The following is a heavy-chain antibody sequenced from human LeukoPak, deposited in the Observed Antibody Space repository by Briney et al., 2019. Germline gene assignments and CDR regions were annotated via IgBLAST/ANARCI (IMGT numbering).Heavy chain of an antibody. J-gene: IGHJ6*02. V-gene: IGHV3-23*01. Sequence: PGGSLRLSCAASGFTFSSCAMTWVRQAPGKGLEWVSGISDSGGSTNYADSVKGRFTISRDNSRNTMYLQMNTLRAEDTAVYYCATGYCSSTSCYRTYYYGMDVWGQGTTVTVSS. D-gene: IGHD2-2*01. CDR3: ATGYCSSTSCYRTYYYGMDV. CDR2: ISDSGGST. CDR1: GFTFSSCA.